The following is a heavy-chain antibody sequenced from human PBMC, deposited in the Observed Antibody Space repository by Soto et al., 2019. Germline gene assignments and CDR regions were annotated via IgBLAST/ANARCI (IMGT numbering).Heavy chain of an antibody. J-gene: IGHJ6*02. D-gene: IGHD6-19*01. Sequence: GSLRLSCAASGFTFSSYSMNWVRPAPGKGLEWVSSISSSSSYIYYADSVKGRFAISRDNAKNSLYLQMNSLRAEDTAVYYCARGAGSVPHYYGMDVWGQGTTVTVSS. CDR2: ISSSSSYI. CDR3: ARGAGSVPHYYGMDV. V-gene: IGHV3-21*01. CDR1: GFTFSSYS.